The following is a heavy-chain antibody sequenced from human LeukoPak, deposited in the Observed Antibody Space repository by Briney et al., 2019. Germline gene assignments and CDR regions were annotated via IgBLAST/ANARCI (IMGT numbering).Heavy chain of an antibody. CDR2: INYSGST. CDR1: GGSISSYS. CDR3: ARVDRLRWKAAMGGIPDY. D-gene: IGHD5-12*01. V-gene: IGHV4-59*12. Sequence: SETLSLTCSVSGGSISSYSWSWIRQPPGKGLEWIGYINYSGSTNYNPSLKSRVTISVDTSKNQFSLKLSSVTAADTAVYYCARVDRLRWKAAMGGIPDYWGQGTLVTVSS. J-gene: IGHJ4*02.